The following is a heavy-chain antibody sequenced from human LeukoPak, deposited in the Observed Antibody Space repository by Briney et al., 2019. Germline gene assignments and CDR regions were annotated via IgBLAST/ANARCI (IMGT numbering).Heavy chain of an antibody. V-gene: IGHV4-30-4*01. J-gene: IGHJ6*02. Sequence: PSQTLSLTCPVSGGSISSGDYYWSWIRQPPGKGLEWIGYIYYSGSTYYNPSLKSRVTISVDTSKNQFSLRLSSVTAADTAVYYCARDRGPPYYGMDVWGQGTTVTVSS. D-gene: IGHD3-10*01. CDR3: ARDRGPPYYGMDV. CDR1: GGSISSGDYY. CDR2: IYYSGST.